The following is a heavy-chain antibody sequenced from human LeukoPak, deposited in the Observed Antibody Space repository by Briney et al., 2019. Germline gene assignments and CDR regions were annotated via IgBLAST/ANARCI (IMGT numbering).Heavy chain of an antibody. Sequence: SETXSXXCTVSGGSISSSSYYWGXIRQPPGXGXXWIGSIYYSGSTYYNPSLKSRVTISVDTSKNQFSLKLSSVTAADTAVYYCARPYSSSWYPFDYWGQGTLVTVSS. CDR3: ARPYSSSWYPFDY. CDR2: IYYSGST. J-gene: IGHJ4*02. D-gene: IGHD6-13*01. CDR1: GGSISSSSYY. V-gene: IGHV4-39*01.